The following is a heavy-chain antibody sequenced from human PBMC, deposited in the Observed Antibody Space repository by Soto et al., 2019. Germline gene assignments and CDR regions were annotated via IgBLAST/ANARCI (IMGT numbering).Heavy chain of an antibody. CDR3: ASEDYGAGSFDY. CDR2: IGGGGSNK. J-gene: IGHJ4*02. D-gene: IGHD3-10*01. CDR1: GFTFSSYG. Sequence: QVQLVESGGGVVQPGRSLRLSCAASGFTFSSYGMHWVRQAPGKGLEWVAVIGGGGSNKYYADSVKGRFTFSRDNSDNTLYLKMNSLRAEDTAVYYCASEDYGAGSFDYWGQGTRVTASS. V-gene: IGHV3-33*01.